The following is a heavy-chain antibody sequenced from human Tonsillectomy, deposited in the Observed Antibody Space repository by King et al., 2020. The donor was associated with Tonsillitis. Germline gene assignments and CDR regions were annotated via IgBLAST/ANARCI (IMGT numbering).Heavy chain of an antibody. CDR3: AKDTGIAAPPGDAFDI. V-gene: IGHV3-9*01. D-gene: IGHD6-6*01. J-gene: IGHJ3*02. CDR1: GFTFDDYA. CDR2: ISWNSGST. Sequence: VQLVESGGGLVQPGRSLRLSCAASGFTFDDYAIHWVRQAPGKGLEWVSGISWNSGSTGYADSVKGRFTISRDNAKNSLYLQMNSLRAEDTALYYCAKDTGIAAPPGDAFDIWGQGTMVTVSS.